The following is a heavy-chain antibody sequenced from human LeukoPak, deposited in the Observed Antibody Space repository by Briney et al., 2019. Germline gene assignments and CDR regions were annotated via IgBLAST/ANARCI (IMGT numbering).Heavy chain of an antibody. V-gene: IGHV4-59*08. CDR2: IYYSGST. CDR3: ARHRDDSSGYYRWYFDL. D-gene: IGHD3-22*01. Sequence: PSETLSLTCTVSGGSISSYYWSWIRQPPGKGLEWIGYIYYSGSTNYNPSLKSRVTISVDTSKNQFSLKLSSVTAADTAVYYCARHRDDSSGYYRWYFDLWGRGTLVTVSS. J-gene: IGHJ2*01. CDR1: GGSISSYY.